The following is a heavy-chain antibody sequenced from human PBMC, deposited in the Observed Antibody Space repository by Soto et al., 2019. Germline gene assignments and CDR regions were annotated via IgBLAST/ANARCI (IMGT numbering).Heavy chain of an antibody. Sequence: ASVKVSCKASGGTFSSYAISWVRQAPGQGLEWMGGIIPIFGTANYAQKFQGRVTITADESTSTAYMELSSLRSEDTAVYYCASGRAVRATTAFDIWGRGTMVT. CDR1: GGTFSSYA. CDR2: IIPIFGTA. CDR3: ASGRAVRATTAFDI. J-gene: IGHJ3*02. V-gene: IGHV1-69*13. D-gene: IGHD1-26*01.